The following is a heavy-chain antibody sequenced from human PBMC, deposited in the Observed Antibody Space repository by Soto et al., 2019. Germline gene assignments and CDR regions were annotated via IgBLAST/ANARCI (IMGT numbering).Heavy chain of an antibody. V-gene: IGHV3-23*01. CDR3: AKDRGGCSSTSCPPRLFDY. Sequence: PGGSLRLSCAASGFTFSSYSMSWVRQAPGKGLEWASGISGSGGSTYYADSVKGRFTISRDNSKNTLYLQMNSLRAEDTAVYYCAKDRGGCSSTSCPPRLFDYWGQGTLVTVSS. CDR2: ISGSGGST. J-gene: IGHJ4*02. D-gene: IGHD2-2*01. CDR1: GFTFSSYS.